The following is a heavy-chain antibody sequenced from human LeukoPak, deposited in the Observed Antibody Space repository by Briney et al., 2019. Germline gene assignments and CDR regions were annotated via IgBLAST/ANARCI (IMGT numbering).Heavy chain of an antibody. CDR1: GFTFTSYG. Sequence: GGSLRLSCAASGFTFTSYGMTWVRQAQGKGLEWVSVIYSGGSTYYADSVKGRFTISRDNSKNTLYLQMNSLRAEDTAVYYCARDVGGYYDYVWGSYEGISRGQGTLVTVSS. CDR3: ARDVGGYYDYVWGSYEGIS. CDR2: IYSGGST. J-gene: IGHJ4*02. D-gene: IGHD3-16*01. V-gene: IGHV3-66*01.